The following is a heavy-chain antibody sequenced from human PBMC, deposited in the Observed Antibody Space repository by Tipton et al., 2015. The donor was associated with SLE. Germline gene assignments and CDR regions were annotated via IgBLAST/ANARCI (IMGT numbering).Heavy chain of an antibody. V-gene: IGHV4-30-2*06. CDR1: GGSMSGGVYS. J-gene: IGHJ4*02. D-gene: IGHD1-1*01. CDR3: ARASERIGHFDY. Sequence: TLSLTCAVSGGSMSGGVYSWNWIRQSPGKGLEWIGYIYHRGSTYYNPSLRSRVRISVDTSVNQFSLELSSVTAADTAVYYCARASERIGHFDYWGRGTLVTVSS. CDR2: IYHRGST.